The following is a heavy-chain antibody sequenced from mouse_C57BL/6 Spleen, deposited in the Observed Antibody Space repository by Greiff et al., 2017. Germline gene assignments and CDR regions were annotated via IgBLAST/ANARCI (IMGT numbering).Heavy chain of an antibody. CDR2: IYPGSGST. J-gene: IGHJ2*01. V-gene: IGHV1-55*01. CDR1: GYTFTSYW. D-gene: IGHD1-1*01. Sequence: VQLQQPGAELVKPGASVKMSCKASGYTFTSYWITWVKQRPGQGLEWIGDIYPGSGSTNYNEKFKSKATLTVDTSSSAAYMQLSSLTSEDSAVYYCARGTITVVGDYWGQGTTLTVSS. CDR3: ARGTITVVGDY.